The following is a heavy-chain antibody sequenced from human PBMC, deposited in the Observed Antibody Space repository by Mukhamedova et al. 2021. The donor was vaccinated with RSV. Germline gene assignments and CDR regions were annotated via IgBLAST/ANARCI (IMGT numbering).Heavy chain of an antibody. Sequence: YDGSKKSYADSVKGRFTISRDNSQNTMFLEMNSLTTEDTAMYYCARVAVVGTTRRWLDSWGQGTLVTVSS. D-gene: IGHD6-19*01. J-gene: IGHJ5*01. V-gene: IGHV3-30*01. CDR3: ARVAVVGTTRRWLDS. CDR2: YDGSKK.